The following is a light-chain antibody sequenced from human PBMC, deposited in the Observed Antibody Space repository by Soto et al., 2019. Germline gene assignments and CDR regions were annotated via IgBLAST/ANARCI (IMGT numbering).Light chain of an antibody. J-gene: IGKJ4*01. Sequence: EIVMTQSPATLSVSPGERATLSCRASQSVSSNLAWYQQKPGQAPRLLIYGASTRATGIPARFSDSGSGTEFTLTISRLQAEDFAGYYCQQYNNWPPLTFGGGTKVEIK. V-gene: IGKV3-15*01. CDR3: QQYNNWPPLT. CDR1: QSVSSN. CDR2: GAS.